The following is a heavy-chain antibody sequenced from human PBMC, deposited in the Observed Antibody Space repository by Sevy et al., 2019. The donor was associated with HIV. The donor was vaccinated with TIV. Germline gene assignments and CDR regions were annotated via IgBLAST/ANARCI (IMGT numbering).Heavy chain of an antibody. Sequence: SETLSLTCTVSGGSISSGDYYWSWIRQPPGKGLEWIGYIYYSGSTYYNPSLKSRVTISVDTSKNQFSLRLSSVTAADTAVYYCARGSAYYFDYWGQGTLVTVSS. V-gene: IGHV4-30-4*01. J-gene: IGHJ4*02. CDR1: GGSISSGDYY. CDR2: IYYSGST. CDR3: ARGSAYYFDY.